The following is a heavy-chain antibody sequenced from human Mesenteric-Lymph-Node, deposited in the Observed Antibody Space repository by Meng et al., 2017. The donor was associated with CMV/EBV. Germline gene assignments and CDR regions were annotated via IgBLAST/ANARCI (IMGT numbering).Heavy chain of an antibody. CDR3: ARDIRRYYYYGMDV. CDR2: IYSGGSST. J-gene: IGHJ6*02. Sequence: GESLKISCAASGFTFSSYAMSWVRQAPGKGLEWVSVIYSGGSSTYYADSVKGRFTISRDNAKNSLYLQMNSLRAEDTAVYYCARDIRRYYYYGMDVWGQGTTVTVSS. V-gene: IGHV3-23*03. CDR1: GFTFSSYA.